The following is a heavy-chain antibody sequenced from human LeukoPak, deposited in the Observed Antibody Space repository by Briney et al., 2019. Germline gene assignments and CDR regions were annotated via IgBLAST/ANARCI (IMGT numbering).Heavy chain of an antibody. Sequence: GGSLRLSCAASGITFSSYATSWVRHAPGKGLEWVSAISPSGGDTYYADSVKGRFTTSRDNSKSTLYLQMNSLRAEDTAVYYCAKRIPYSSSSVYFDYWGQGALVTVSS. CDR2: ISPSGGDT. D-gene: IGHD6-6*01. CDR1: GITFSSYA. CDR3: AKRIPYSSSSVYFDY. V-gene: IGHV3-23*01. J-gene: IGHJ4*02.